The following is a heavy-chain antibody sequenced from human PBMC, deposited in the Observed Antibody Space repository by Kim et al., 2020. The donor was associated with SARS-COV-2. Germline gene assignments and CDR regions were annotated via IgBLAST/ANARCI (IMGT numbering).Heavy chain of an antibody. CDR3: ARDNGGVDY. CDR2: T. J-gene: IGHJ4*02. Sequence: TNYADAVKGRFTISRDNAKNTLYLQMDSLSVEDTAVYYCARDNGGVDYWGQGTLVTVSS. V-gene: IGHV3-74*01.